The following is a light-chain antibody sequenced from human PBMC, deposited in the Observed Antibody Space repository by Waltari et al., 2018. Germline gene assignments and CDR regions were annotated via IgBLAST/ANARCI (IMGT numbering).Light chain of an antibody. CDR1: QSVSRY. CDR3: HQSFMTPWT. J-gene: IGKJ1*01. Sequence: DIQMTQSPSSLSASAGDTITITCRASQSVSRYLNWSQQKPGKAPKLLIYTTSVLETGVPSRFSASGSGTDFTLTINSLEPDDFATYYCHQSFMTPWTFGQGTKVESK. V-gene: IGKV1-39*01. CDR2: TTS.